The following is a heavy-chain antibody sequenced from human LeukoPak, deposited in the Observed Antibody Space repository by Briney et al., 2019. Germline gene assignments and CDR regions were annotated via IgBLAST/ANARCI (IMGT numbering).Heavy chain of an antibody. CDR3: TTDRYYDNSELQFQH. J-gene: IGHJ1*01. Sequence: GGSLRLSCAASGFTLNDACMSWVRQAPGKGLEWLGRLKRETDGGTIDYAAPVKGRFTISRDDSRNTLYLQMDSLKIEDTAVYYCTTDRYYDNSELQFQHWGQGTLVTVSS. CDR2: LKRETDGGTI. CDR1: GFTLNDAC. V-gene: IGHV3-15*01. D-gene: IGHD3-22*01.